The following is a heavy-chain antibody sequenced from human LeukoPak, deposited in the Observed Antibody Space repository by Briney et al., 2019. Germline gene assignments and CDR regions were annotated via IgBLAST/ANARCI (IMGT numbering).Heavy chain of an antibody. CDR1: GYTFTSYG. D-gene: IGHD3-22*01. V-gene: IGHV1-18*01. J-gene: IGHJ4*02. CDR2: ISAYNGNT. CDR3: ARGLGAYYYDSSGYYPFDY. Sequence: ASVKVSCKASGYTFTSYGISWARQAPGQGLEWMGWISAYNGNTNYAQKLQGRVTMTTDTSTSTAYMELRSLRSDDTAVYYCARGLGAYYYDSSGYYPFDYWGQGTLVTVSS.